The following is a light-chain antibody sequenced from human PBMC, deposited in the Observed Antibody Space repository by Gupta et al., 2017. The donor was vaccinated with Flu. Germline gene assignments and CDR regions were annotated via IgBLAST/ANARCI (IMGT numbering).Light chain of an antibody. Sequence: IVMTQSPATLSVSPGERVTLSCRASQSVSGDLAWYQQKPGQAPRLLIHATSLRATGVPAPFSGSGSGTEFTLTIDSLRSEDCAVYYCQQYHTWPPTFGRGTKVEI. CDR2: ATS. J-gene: IGKJ1*01. CDR3: QQYHTWPPT. V-gene: IGKV3-15*01. CDR1: QSVSGD.